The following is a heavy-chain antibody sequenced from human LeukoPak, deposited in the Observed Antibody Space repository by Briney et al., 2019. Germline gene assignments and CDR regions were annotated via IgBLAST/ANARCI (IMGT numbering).Heavy chain of an antibody. CDR1: GFTFSNYW. CDR3: ARDSVGPYYDFWSGP. D-gene: IGHD3-3*01. CDR2: IKQDGSAK. Sequence: GGSLRLSCAASGFTFSNYWMSWVRQAPGKGLEWVANIKQDGSAKYYVDSVKGRFTISRDNAKNSLYLQMNSLRAEDTAVYFCARDSVGPYYDFWSGPWGQGTLVTVSS. J-gene: IGHJ5*02. V-gene: IGHV3-7*01.